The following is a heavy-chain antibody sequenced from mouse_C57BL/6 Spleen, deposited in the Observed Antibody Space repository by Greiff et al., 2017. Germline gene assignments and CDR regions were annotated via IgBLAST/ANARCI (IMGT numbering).Heavy chain of an antibody. J-gene: IGHJ1*03. CDR3: ARDYGDWYFDV. D-gene: IGHD1-1*01. V-gene: IGHV5-17*01. CDR1: GFTFSDYG. Sequence: EVKLVESGGGLVKPGGSLKLSCAASGFTFSDYGMHWVRQAPEKGLEWVAYISSGSSTIYYADTVKGRFTISRDNAKNTLFLQMTSLRSEDTAMYYCARDYGDWYFDVWGTGTTVTVPS. CDR2: ISSGSSTI.